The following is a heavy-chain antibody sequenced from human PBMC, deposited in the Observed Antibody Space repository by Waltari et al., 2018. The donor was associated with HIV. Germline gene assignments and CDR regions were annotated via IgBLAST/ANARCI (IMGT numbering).Heavy chain of an antibody. CDR1: VGSINSFNW. Sequence: QVQLQESGPGLVKPSGTLSLTCAVSVGSINSFNWLSWLRQPPGKGLEWVGEIFYNGTTNLNPSLKSRATISLGKSTNQFSLDLTSVTAADTAVYYCATSRLRGKYFDFWGQGTLVTVSS. CDR2: IFYNGTT. V-gene: IGHV4-4*02. J-gene: IGHJ4*02. CDR3: ATSRLRGKYFDF. D-gene: IGHD4-17*01.